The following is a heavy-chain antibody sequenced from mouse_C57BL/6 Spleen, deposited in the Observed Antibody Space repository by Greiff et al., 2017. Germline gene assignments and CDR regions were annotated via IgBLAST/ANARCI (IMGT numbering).Heavy chain of an antibody. Sequence: VQLKQSVAELVRPGASVKLSCTASGFNIKNTYMHWVKQRPEQGLEWIGRIDPANGNTKYAPKFQGKATVTADTSSNTAYLQLSSLTSEDTAIYYCARAVRGGDWYFDVWGTGTTVTVSS. CDR3: ARAVRGGDWYFDV. J-gene: IGHJ1*03. D-gene: IGHD1-1*02. V-gene: IGHV14-3*01. CDR2: IDPANGNT. CDR1: GFNIKNTY.